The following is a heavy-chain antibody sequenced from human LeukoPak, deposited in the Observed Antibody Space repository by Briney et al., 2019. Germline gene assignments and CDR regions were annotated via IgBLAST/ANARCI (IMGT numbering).Heavy chain of an antibody. CDR3: VRAPPEGRDSLTGIQGVNWFHP. D-gene: IGHD3-9*01. Sequence: ASVKVSCKASGYNFTNYDISWVRQATGHGPEWIGWMNPNSGNTGYAQRFQGRVDLTRDTSISTAYMDLSSLRSGDTAVYYCVRAPPEGRDSLTGIQGVNWFHPWGQGTLVTVFS. V-gene: IGHV1-8*01. CDR1: GYNFTNYD. CDR2: MNPNSGNT. J-gene: IGHJ5*02.